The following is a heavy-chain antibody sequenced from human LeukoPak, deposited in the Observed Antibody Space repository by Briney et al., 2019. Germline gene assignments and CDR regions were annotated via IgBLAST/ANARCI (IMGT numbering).Heavy chain of an antibody. V-gene: IGHV4-39*07. Sequence: SETLSLTCTVSGGSISSSSYYWGWIRQPPGKGLEWIGSIYYSGSTYYNPSLKSRVTISVDTSKNQFSLKLSSVTAADTAVYYCARDTLIAAFDYWGQGTLVTVSS. CDR2: IYYSGST. CDR3: ARDTLIAAFDY. D-gene: IGHD6-13*01. CDR1: GGSISSSSYY. J-gene: IGHJ4*02.